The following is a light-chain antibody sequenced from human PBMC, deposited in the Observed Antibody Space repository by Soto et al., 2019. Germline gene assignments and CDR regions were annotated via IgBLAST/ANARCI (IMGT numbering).Light chain of an antibody. CDR2: GAS. V-gene: IGKV3D-15*01. J-gene: IGKJ2*02. Sequence: EIVMTQSPATLSVSPGERATLSCRASQSVSSNLAWYQQKPGQAPRLLIYGASTRATGIPARFSGSGSGTEFTLTISSLQSEDFAVYYSQQYNNWPPLMCTFGQGTKLEI. CDR1: QSVSSN. CDR3: QQYNNWPPLMCT.